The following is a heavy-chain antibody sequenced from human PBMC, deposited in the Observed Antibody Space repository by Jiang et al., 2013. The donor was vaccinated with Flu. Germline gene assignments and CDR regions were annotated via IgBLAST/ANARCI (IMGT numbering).Heavy chain of an antibody. CDR3: ARVTRLVATITGVDY. CDR2: ISSSSSYI. V-gene: IGHV3-21*01. Sequence: SSISSSSSYIYYADSVKGRFTISRDNAKNSLYLQMNSLRAEDTAVYYCARVTRLVATITGVDYWGQGTLVTVSS. D-gene: IGHD5-24*01. J-gene: IGHJ4*02.